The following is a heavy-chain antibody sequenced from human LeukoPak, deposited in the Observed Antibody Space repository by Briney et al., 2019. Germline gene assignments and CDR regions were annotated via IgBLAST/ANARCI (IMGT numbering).Heavy chain of an antibody. CDR1: GFTFSRYW. J-gene: IGHJ5*02. CDR3: ARDQDRFDP. CDR2: ITSDGSST. V-gene: IGHV3-74*01. Sequence: GGSLRLSCAASGFTFSRYWMHWVCQAPGKGLVWVSRITSDGSSTTYADSVKGRFTISRDNAKNTLYLQMNSLRAEDTALYYCARDQDRFDPWGQGTLVTVSS.